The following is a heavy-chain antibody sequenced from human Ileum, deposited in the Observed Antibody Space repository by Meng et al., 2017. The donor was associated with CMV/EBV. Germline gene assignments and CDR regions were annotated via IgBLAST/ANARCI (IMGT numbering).Heavy chain of an antibody. CDR2: ISGTAIST. CDR3: VRAGGSSGHFYELPDY. Sequence: GESLKISCTDSGLTFSDFGMTWVRQAPGKGLEWVSTISGTAISTYYADSVKGRFIISRDNSKNTLYLQMSSLKVEDTAVYYCVRAGGSSGHFYELPDYWGQGTLVTVSS. CDR1: GLTFSDFG. V-gene: IGHV3-23*01. D-gene: IGHD5/OR15-5a*01. J-gene: IGHJ4*02.